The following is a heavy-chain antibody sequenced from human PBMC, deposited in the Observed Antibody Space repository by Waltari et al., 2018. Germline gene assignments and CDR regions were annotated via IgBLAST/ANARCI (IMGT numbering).Heavy chain of an antibody. D-gene: IGHD1-1*01. J-gene: IGHJ6*02. CDR1: GGTFANYA. Sequence: QVQLVQSGAAAKTPGSSVKVSCKSSGGTFANYAISCVRQAPGQGVEWLGGIIPMFNTSNYAQKFKDRVTITKDESTTTAFMELSGLRFDDTAIYYCARTLPPDNKSWHYYFGMDVWGQGTTVTVSS. CDR2: IIPMFNTS. CDR3: ARTLPPDNKSWHYYFGMDV. V-gene: IGHV1-69*05.